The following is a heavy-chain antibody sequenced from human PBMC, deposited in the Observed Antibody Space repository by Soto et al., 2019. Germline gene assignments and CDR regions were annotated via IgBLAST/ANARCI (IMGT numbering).Heavy chain of an antibody. CDR1: GFTFSSDA. Sequence: GGPLSRACAASGFTFSSDAMSWVRQAPGKGRGWVSAISGSGVSTYYAYSVKGRFTISRDNPNNTLYLQMNSLRAEDTAVYYCAKISLYVATERDPDPQLYYYKYWGHGTLVIDS. J-gene: IGHJ4*01. CDR2: ISGSGVST. V-gene: IGHV3-23*01. D-gene: IGHD3-16*01. CDR3: AKISLYVATERDPDPQLYYYKY.